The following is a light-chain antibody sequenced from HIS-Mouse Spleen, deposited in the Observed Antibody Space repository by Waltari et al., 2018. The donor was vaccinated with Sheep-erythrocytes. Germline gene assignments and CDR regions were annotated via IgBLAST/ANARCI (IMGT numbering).Light chain of an antibody. CDR2: EGS. J-gene: IGLJ3*02. V-gene: IGLV2-23*01. Sequence: QSALTQPASVSGSPGQSITISCTGTSRDVGGYNLVPWYQQHPGKAPKLMIYEGSKRPSGVSNRFSGSKSGNTTSLTISGLQAEDEADYYCCSYAGGSTPWVFGGGTKLTVL. CDR3: CSYAGGSTPWV. CDR1: SRDVGGYNL.